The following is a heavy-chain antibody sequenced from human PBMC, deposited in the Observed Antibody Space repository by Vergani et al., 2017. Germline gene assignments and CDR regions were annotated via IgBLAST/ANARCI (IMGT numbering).Heavy chain of an antibody. J-gene: IGHJ6*02. CDR1: GFTFSGSA. CDR2: IRSKANSYAT. D-gene: IGHD3-3*01. CDR3: AKDNEITIFGVANYGMDV. V-gene: IGHV3-73*01. Sequence: EVQLVESGGGLVQPGGSLKLSCAASGFTFSGSAMHWVRQASGKGLEWVGRIRSKANSYATAYAASVKGRFTISRDDSKNTAYLQMNSLKTEDTAVYYCAKDNEITIFGVANYGMDVWGQGTTVTVSS.